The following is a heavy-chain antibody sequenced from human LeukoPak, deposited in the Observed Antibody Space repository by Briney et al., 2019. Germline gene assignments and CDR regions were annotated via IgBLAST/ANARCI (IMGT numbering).Heavy chain of an antibody. Sequence: GSSVKVSCKASGGTFSSYAISWVRQAPGQGLEWRGGIIPIFGTANYAQKFQGRVTITADESASTAYMELSSLRSEDTAVYYCARVSTYYDYIWGSYYFDYWGQGTLVTVSS. CDR1: GGTFSSYA. CDR3: ARVSTYYDYIWGSYYFDY. J-gene: IGHJ4*02. V-gene: IGHV1-69*01. D-gene: IGHD3-16*01. CDR2: IIPIFGTA.